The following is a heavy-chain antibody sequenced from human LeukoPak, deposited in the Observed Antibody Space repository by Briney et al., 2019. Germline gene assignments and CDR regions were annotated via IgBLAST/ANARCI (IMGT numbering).Heavy chain of an antibody. Sequence: ASVKVSCTASGFTFTSYGFSWVQQAPGQGLEWMGWISAFNGNTNYAQKVPGRVTMTTDTSTSAAYMELRSLRSDDTAVYYCAREAAGQANRDFFDYWGQGTLVTVSS. CDR2: ISAFNGNT. CDR3: AREAAGQANRDFFDY. J-gene: IGHJ4*02. V-gene: IGHV1-18*01. D-gene: IGHD1-14*01. CDR1: GFTFTSYG.